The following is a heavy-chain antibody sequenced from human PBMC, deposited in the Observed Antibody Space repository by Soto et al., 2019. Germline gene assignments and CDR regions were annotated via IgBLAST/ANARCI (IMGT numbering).Heavy chain of an antibody. CDR1: GGSISSYY. J-gene: IGHJ4*02. Sequence: SETLSLTCTVSGGSISSYYWSWIRQPPGKGLEWIGYIYYSGSTNYNPSLKSRVTISVDTSKNPFSLKLSSVTAADTAVYYCARTPYGDYMPLCDYWGQGTLVTVSS. D-gene: IGHD4-17*01. V-gene: IGHV4-59*01. CDR2: IYYSGST. CDR3: ARTPYGDYMPLCDY.